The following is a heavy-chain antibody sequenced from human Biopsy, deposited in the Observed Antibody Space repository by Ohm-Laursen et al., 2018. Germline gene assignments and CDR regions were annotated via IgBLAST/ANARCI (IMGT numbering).Heavy chain of an antibody. J-gene: IGHJ5*02. Sequence: SETLSLTCAVSGGSISNNNYYWGWIRQPPGKGLEWIGSIFYRGSTHYKPSLKSRVNISVDTSKNHFSLKLNSVTAADTAVYHCARDYDTSGYYYVSWGQGTLVTVSS. D-gene: IGHD3-22*01. CDR2: IFYRGST. CDR1: GGSISNNNYY. CDR3: ARDYDTSGYYYVS. V-gene: IGHV4-39*02.